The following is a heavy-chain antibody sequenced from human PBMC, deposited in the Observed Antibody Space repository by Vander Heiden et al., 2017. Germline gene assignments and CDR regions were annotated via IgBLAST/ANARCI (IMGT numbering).Heavy chain of an antibody. V-gene: IGHV1-46*01. J-gene: IGHJ5*02. CDR1: GYTFSNYD. CDR3: ARDPYSSSSLNWFDP. CDR2: INPRGGST. Sequence: QVQLVQSGAEVKRPGASVKVSCKASGYTFSNYDMHWVRQAPGHGLEWMGIINPRGGSTSYAQKFQGRVTMTRDTSTSTVFMELSSLRSEDTAVYFCARDPYSSSSLNWFDPWGQGTLVTVSS. D-gene: IGHD6-6*01.